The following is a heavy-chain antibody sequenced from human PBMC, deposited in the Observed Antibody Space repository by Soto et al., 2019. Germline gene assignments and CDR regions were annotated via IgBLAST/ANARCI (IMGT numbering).Heavy chain of an antibody. Sequence: QVQLVESGGGVVQPGRSLRLSCAASGFTFSSYAMQWVRQAPGKGLEWVAVISYDGSNKYYADSVNCRFTISRDHSKNTLYLQMNSLRAEDTAVYYCASPDYGSGSYPDYWGQGTLVTVSS. CDR3: ASPDYGSGSYPDY. CDR2: ISYDGSNK. D-gene: IGHD3-10*01. CDR1: GFTFSSYA. V-gene: IGHV3-30-3*01. J-gene: IGHJ4*02.